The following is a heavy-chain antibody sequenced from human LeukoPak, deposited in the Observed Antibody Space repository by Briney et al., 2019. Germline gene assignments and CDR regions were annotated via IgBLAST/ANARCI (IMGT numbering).Heavy chain of an antibody. J-gene: IGHJ6*02. CDR3: ATEGYDFWSGSPLTS. D-gene: IGHD3-3*01. CDR1: GYTFTSYD. Sequence: GASVKVSCKASGYTFTSYDINWVRQATGQGLEWMGWMNPNSGNTGYAQKFQGRVTMTRNTSISTAYMELSSLRSEDTAVYYCATEGYDFWSGSPLTSWGQGTTVTVSS. CDR2: MNPNSGNT. V-gene: IGHV1-8*01.